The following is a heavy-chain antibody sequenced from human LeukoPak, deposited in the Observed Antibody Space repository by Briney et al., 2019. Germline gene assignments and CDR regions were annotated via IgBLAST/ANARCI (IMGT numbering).Heavy chain of an antibody. V-gene: IGHV4-39*01. D-gene: IGHD3-22*01. CDR1: GGSISSSTHY. Sequence: PSETLSLTCTVSGGSISSSTHYWGWIRQSPGKGLEWIGSMYNSGSISYNPSLRSRVTITVDTSKNQFSLNFNSVTAADTALYFCARNETSGYLDIGGQGTMVTVSS. CDR3: ARNETSGYLDI. J-gene: IGHJ3*02. CDR2: MYNSGSI.